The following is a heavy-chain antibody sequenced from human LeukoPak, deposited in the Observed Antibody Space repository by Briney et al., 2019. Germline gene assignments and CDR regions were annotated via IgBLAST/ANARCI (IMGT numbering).Heavy chain of an antibody. CDR3: ARGGHYYDSSDLDY. D-gene: IGHD3-22*01. Sequence: GASVKVSCTASGYTFTSYDINWVRQATGQGLEWMGWMNPNSGNTGYAQKFQGRVTMTRNTSISTAYMELSSLRSEDTAVYYCARGGHYYDSSDLDYWGQGTLVTVSS. J-gene: IGHJ4*02. V-gene: IGHV1-8*01. CDR1: GYTFTSYD. CDR2: MNPNSGNT.